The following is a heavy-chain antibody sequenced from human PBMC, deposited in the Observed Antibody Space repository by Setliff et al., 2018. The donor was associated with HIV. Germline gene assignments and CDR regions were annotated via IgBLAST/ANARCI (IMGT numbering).Heavy chain of an antibody. J-gene: IGHJ3*02. CDR3: ASPSRDISSAYASDI. CDR1: GYTFTGYF. D-gene: IGHD3-22*01. CDR2: INPNSGGT. Sequence: GASVKVSCKASGYTFTGYFMHWVRQAPGQGLEWMGRINPNSGGTDYAQKFQGRVTMTRDTSISTAYMELSRLRSDDTAVYYCASPSRDISSAYASDIWGQGTMVTVS. V-gene: IGHV1-2*06.